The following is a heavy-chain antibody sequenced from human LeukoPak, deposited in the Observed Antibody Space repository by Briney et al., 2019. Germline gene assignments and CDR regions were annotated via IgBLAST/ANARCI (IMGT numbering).Heavy chain of an antibody. CDR2: ISGDGGST. Sequence: GGSLRLSCAASGFTFRNYAMSWVRQAPGKGLEWVSAISGDGGSTDYADSVKGRFTISRDNSRNTLYLQMNSLRAEDTAVYYCAKGYGWEASYYYYYMDVWGKGTTVTISS. CDR3: AKGYGWEASYYYYYMDV. CDR1: GFTFRNYA. V-gene: IGHV3-23*01. J-gene: IGHJ6*03. D-gene: IGHD1-26*01.